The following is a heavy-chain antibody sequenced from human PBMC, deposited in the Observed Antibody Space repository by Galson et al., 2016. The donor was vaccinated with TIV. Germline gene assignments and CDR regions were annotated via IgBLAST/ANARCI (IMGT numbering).Heavy chain of an antibody. V-gene: IGHV1-69*13. J-gene: IGHJ6*03. Sequence: SVKASCKASGVTFSSYAISWVRQAPGQGLEWMGGLIPMFGITNYAQRFQGRVTITAEGSTSTAYMELSSLRSEDTAVYYCARSNSYNFYYMAVWGQGTTVTVSS. CDR2: LIPMFGIT. CDR1: GVTFSSYA. D-gene: IGHD2/OR15-2a*01. CDR3: ARSNSYNFYYMAV.